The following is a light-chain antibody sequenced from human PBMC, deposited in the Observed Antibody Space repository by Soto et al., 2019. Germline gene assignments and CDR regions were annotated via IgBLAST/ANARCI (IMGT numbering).Light chain of an antibody. V-gene: IGLV2-14*01. J-gene: IGLJ3*02. Sequence: QSVLTQPASVSGSPGQSITISCTGTSSDIGGYKYVSWYQQHPGKAPKLIIFEVSNRPSGVSDRFSGSNSGNTASLTISGLQAEDEADYYCTSYSRYSVLVFXGGTKLTVL. CDR3: TSYSRYSVLV. CDR2: EVS. CDR1: SSDIGGYKY.